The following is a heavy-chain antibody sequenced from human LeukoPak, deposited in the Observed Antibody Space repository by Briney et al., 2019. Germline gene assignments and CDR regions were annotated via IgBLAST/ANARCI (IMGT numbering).Heavy chain of an antibody. J-gene: IGHJ4*02. CDR1: GDSVSSNSAA. V-gene: IGHV6-1*01. Sequence: SQTLSLTCAISGDSVSSNSAAWNWIRQSPSRGLEWLGRTYYRSKWYNDYAVSVESRITINPDTSKNQFSLQLNSVTPEDTAVYYCARDLDTAMVTIFDYWGQGTLVTVSS. D-gene: IGHD5-18*01. CDR3: ARDLDTAMVTIFDY. CDR2: TYYRSKWYN.